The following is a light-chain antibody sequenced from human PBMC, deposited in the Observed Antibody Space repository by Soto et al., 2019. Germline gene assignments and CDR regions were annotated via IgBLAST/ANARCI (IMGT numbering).Light chain of an antibody. V-gene: IGKV3-15*01. Sequence: EIVMTQSPATLSVSPGERATLSCRASQSVSSDLAWYQQKPGQAPRLLIHGASTRATGIPARFSGSGSGTEFTLTISSLQSEDFAVYYCQHYFNWPRTFGQGTKVEIK. CDR2: GAS. CDR1: QSVSSD. CDR3: QHYFNWPRT. J-gene: IGKJ1*01.